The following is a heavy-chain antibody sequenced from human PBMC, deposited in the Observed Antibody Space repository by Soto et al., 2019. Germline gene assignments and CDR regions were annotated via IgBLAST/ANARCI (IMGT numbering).Heavy chain of an antibody. Sequence: SGPTLVNPTQTLTLTCTFSGFSLSTSGVGVGWIRQPPGKALEWLALIYWDDDKRYSPSLKSRLTITKDTSKNQVVLTMTNMDPVDTATYYCAHXEYCSSTSCSKNNWFDPWGQGTLVTVSS. D-gene: IGHD2-2*01. J-gene: IGHJ5*02. CDR1: GFSLSTSGVG. V-gene: IGHV2-5*02. CDR2: IYWDDDK. CDR3: AHXEYCSSTSCSKNNWFDP.